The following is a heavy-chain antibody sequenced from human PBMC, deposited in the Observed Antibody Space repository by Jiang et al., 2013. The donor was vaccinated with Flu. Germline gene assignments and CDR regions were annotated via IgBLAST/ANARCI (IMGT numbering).Heavy chain of an antibody. V-gene: IGHV4-59*01. J-gene: IGHJ6*04. D-gene: IGHD6-6*01. CDR2: IYYSGST. CDR3: ARGRREAARAYYYYGMDV. Sequence: GLVKPSETLSLTCTVSGGSISSYYWSWIRQPPGKGLEWIGYIYYSGSTNYNPSLKSRVTISVDTSKNQFSLKLSSVTAADTAVYYCARGRREAARAYYYYGMDVWGKGTTVTVSS. CDR1: GGSISSYY.